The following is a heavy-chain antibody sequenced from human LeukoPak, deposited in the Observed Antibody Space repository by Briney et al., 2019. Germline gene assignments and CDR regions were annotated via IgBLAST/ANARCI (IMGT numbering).Heavy chain of an antibody. CDR2: ISSSGSTI. D-gene: IGHD3-22*01. V-gene: IGHV3-11*01. Sequence: GGSLRLSCAASGFTVSSNYMSWVRQAPGKGLEWVSYISSSGSTIYYADSVKGRFTISRDNAKNSLYLQMNSLRAEDTAVYYCARNHYYDSSVDYWGQGTLVTVSS. CDR3: ARNHYYDSSVDY. J-gene: IGHJ4*02. CDR1: GFTVSSNY.